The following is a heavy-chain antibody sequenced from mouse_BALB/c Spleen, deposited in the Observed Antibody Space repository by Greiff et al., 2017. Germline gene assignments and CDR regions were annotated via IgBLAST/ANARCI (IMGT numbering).Heavy chain of an antibody. Sequence: VQLQQSGAELVKPGASVTLSCTASGFNIKATYMHWVKQRPEQGLEWIGRIDPANGNTKYDPKFQGKATITADTSSNTAYLQLSSLTSEDTAVYYCARGRECEDYWGQGTTLTVSS. CDR2: IDPANGNT. CDR1: GFNIKATY. J-gene: IGHJ2*01. CDR3: ARGRECEDY. V-gene: IGHV14-3*02.